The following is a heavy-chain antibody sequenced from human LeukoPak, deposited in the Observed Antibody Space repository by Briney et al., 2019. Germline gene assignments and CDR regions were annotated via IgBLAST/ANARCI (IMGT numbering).Heavy chain of an antibody. Sequence: SETLSLTCTVSGGSISSGDYYWSWIRQPPGKGLEWIGYIYYSGSTYYNPSLKSRVTISVDTSKNQFSLKLSSVTAADTAVYYCARVGIAVAGTLLWYFDLWGRGTLVTVSS. CDR1: GGSISSGDYY. V-gene: IGHV4-30-4*01. CDR2: IYYSGST. J-gene: IGHJ2*01. D-gene: IGHD6-19*01. CDR3: ARVGIAVAGTLLWYFDL.